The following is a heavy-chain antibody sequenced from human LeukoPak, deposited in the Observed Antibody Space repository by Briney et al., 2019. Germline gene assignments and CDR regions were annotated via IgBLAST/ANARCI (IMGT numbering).Heavy chain of an antibody. J-gene: IGHJ6*03. CDR1: GFTFSSYS. Sequence: GGSLRLPCAASGFTFSSYSMNWVRQAPGKGLEWVSYISSSSTIYYADSVKGRFTISRDNAKSSLYLQMNSLRAEDTAVYYCASPRREYSSSSVYYYYYMDVWGKGTTVTVSS. D-gene: IGHD6-6*01. CDR2: ISSSSTI. CDR3: ASPRREYSSSSVYYYYYMDV. V-gene: IGHV3-48*01.